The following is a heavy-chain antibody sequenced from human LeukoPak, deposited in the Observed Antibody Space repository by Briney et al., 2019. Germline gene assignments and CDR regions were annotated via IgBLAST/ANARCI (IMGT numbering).Heavy chain of an antibody. V-gene: IGHV4-59*01. CDR1: GGSISSNY. CDR2: GTYTGTN. J-gene: IGHJ5*02. CDR3: AGDNRRGYSFNSFFDP. D-gene: IGHD5-18*01. Sequence: SETLSLTCTVSGGSISSNYWSWIRQPPGKELERIGYGTYTGTNLYNPSLGGRVVISLDVSKNQLSLQLTSVTAADTAVYYCAGDNRRGYSFNSFFDPWGQGTLVTVSP.